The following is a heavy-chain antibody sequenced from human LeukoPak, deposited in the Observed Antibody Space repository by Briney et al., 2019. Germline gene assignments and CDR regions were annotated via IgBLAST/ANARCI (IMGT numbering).Heavy chain of an antibody. CDR2: ISGSCGST. CDR3: AKPHTQNYYDSSGRYSFFDY. Sequence: SGGSLRLSCAASEFTFSSYAMSWVRQAPGKGLELVSAISGSCGSTSYADSVKGRFTISRDNSKNTLYLQMNSLRAEDTAVYYCAKPHTQNYYDSSGRYSFFDYWGQGTLVTVSS. D-gene: IGHD3-22*01. J-gene: IGHJ4*02. V-gene: IGHV3-23*01. CDR1: EFTFSSYA.